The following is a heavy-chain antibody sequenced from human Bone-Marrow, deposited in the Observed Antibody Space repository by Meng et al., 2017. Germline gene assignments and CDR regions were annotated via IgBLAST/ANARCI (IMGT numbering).Heavy chain of an antibody. Sequence: QLGQAGAAVKKPGASVKVSCKASGYHLSRYAINWLRQAPGQGLEWMGWISTNNGNPTYAQGFTGRFVFSLDTSVSTAYLQISTLKADDTAVYYCTRDGYSDCSRTSCFDFWGQGTLVTVSS. V-gene: IGHV7-4-1*02. CDR1: GYHLSRYA. CDR3: TRDGYSDCSRTSCFDF. J-gene: IGHJ4*02. D-gene: IGHD2-2*01. CDR2: ISTNNGNP.